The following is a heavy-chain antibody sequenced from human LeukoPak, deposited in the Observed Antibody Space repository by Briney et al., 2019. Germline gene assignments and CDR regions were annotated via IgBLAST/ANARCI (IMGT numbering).Heavy chain of an antibody. V-gene: IGHV3-33*06. Sequence: PGTSLRLSCAASGFTFSNYGMHWVRQAPGKGLEWVALIWFDGSNQYYANSVKGRFTVSRDNSKNTLYLLMNSLRADDTAVYYCAKDFARAGGDYFDYWGQGTLVTLSS. CDR3: AKDFARAGGDYFDY. CDR1: GFTFSNYG. D-gene: IGHD3-16*01. CDR2: IWFDGSNQ. J-gene: IGHJ4*02.